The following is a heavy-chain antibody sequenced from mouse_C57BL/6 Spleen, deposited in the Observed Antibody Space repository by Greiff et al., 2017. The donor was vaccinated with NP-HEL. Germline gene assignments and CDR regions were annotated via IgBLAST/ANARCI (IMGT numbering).Heavy chain of an antibody. D-gene: IGHD1-1*01. J-gene: IGHJ4*01. V-gene: IGHV1-31*01. CDR2: IYPYNGVS. Sequence: EVKLMESGPELVKPGASVKISCKASGYSFTGYYMHWVKQSHGNILDWIGYIYPYNGVSSYNQKFKGKATLTVDKSSSTAYMELRSLTSEDSAVYYCAQNYDGSRGDAMDYWGQGTSVTVSS. CDR1: GYSFTGYY. CDR3: AQNYDGSRGDAMDY.